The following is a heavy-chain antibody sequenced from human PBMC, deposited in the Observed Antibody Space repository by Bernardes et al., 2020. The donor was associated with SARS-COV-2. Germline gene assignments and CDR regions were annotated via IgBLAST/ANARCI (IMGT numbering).Heavy chain of an antibody. CDR1: GDSISSSNFF. Sequence: LSLTCTVSGDSISSSNFFWGWIRQPPGKGLEWIGSISYIGGAYYSPSLKSRVTISVDTSNNQFSLKLNSATAADTAVYYCARPITPYSGSFSVFDIWGQGTMVTVSS. J-gene: IGHJ3*02. CDR2: ISYIGGA. D-gene: IGHD1-26*01. CDR3: ARPITPYSGSFSVFDI. V-gene: IGHV4-39*01.